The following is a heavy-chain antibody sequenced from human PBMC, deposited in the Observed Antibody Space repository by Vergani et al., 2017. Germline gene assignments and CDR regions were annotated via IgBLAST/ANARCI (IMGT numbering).Heavy chain of an antibody. CDR3: ARGPRGGFGELLHFDY. V-gene: IGHV4-34*01. D-gene: IGHD3-10*01. J-gene: IGHJ4*02. Sequence: QVQLQQWGAGLLKPSETLSLTCAVYGGSFSGYYWSWIRQPPGKGLEWIGEINHSGSTNYNPSLKSRVTRSVATSKNQFTLTLSSVTAADTAVYYCARGPRGGFGELLHFDYWGQGTLVTVSS. CDR1: GGSFSGYY. CDR2: INHSGST.